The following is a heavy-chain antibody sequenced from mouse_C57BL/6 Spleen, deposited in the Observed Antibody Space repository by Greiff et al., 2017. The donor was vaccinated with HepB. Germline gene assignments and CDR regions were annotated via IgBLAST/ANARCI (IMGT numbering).Heavy chain of an antibody. V-gene: IGHV5-6*01. CDR3: ARHESSLVSWFAY. CDR2: ISSGGSYT. Sequence: EVKLVESGGDLVKPGGSLKLSCAASGFTFSSYGMSWVRQTPDKRLEWVATISSGGSYTYYPDSVKGRFTISRDNAKNTLYLQLSSLKSEDTAVYYCARHESSLVSWFAYWGQGTLVTVSA. D-gene: IGHD6-2*01. CDR1: GFTFSSYG. J-gene: IGHJ3*01.